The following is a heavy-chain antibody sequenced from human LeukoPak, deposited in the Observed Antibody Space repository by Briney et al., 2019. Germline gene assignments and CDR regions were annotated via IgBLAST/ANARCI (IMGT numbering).Heavy chain of an antibody. Sequence: GGSPRLSCAASGFTFSNYGMHWVRQAPGKGLEWVAVIWHDGTNKYYADFVKGRFTISRDNSNNTLYLRMDSLSAEDTAVYYCARFGPPNWYFDLWGRGTLVTVSS. V-gene: IGHV3-33*01. CDR1: GFTFSNYG. CDR3: ARFGPPNWYFDL. CDR2: IWHDGTNK. J-gene: IGHJ2*01. D-gene: IGHD3-10*01.